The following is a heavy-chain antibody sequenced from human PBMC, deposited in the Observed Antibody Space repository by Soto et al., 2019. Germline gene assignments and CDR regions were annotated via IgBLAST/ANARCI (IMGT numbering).Heavy chain of an antibody. Sequence: QVQLVQSGAEVKKPGSSVKVSCKASGGTFSSYAINWVRQAPGQGLEWMGGIIPIFGTANYAQKFQGRVTITADESTSTAYMELSSLRSEDTAVYYCARWNEYSSPTSYYYYGMDVWGQGTTVTVSS. J-gene: IGHJ6*02. CDR3: ARWNEYSSPTSYYYYGMDV. D-gene: IGHD6-6*01. V-gene: IGHV1-69*01. CDR1: GGTFSSYA. CDR2: IIPIFGTA.